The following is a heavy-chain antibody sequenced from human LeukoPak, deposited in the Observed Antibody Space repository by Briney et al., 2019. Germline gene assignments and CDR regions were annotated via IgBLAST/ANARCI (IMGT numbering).Heavy chain of an antibody. D-gene: IGHD5-12*01. CDR3: ARGNGYDIDY. Sequence: SSVKVSCKASGYTFTSYTMHGVRQAPGQRLEWMGWINTGNGNTKYSQEFQGRVTITRDTSASTAYMELSSLRSEDMAVYYCARGNGYDIDYWGQGTLVTVSP. CDR2: INTGNGNT. V-gene: IGHV1-3*03. CDR1: GYTFTSYT. J-gene: IGHJ4*02.